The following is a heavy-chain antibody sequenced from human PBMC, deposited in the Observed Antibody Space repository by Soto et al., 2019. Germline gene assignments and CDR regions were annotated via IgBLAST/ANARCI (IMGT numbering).Heavy chain of an antibody. Sequence: GGSLRLSCAAPGFTFATSGMGWVRQAPGEVVGFVSTSTGDNTYYAASVKGSFTISRDNSKNKLYLQMSSLRAEDTALYYCAKDKERGGYDSDFDSWGQGTLVTVSS. CDR2: STGDNT. V-gene: IGHV3-23*01. J-gene: IGHJ4*02. CDR3: AKDKERGGYDSDFDS. D-gene: IGHD3-3*01. CDR1: GFTFATSG.